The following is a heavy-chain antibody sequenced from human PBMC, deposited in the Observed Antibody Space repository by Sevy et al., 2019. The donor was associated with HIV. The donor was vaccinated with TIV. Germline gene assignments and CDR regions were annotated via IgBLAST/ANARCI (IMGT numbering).Heavy chain of an antibody. CDR2: IKQDGSVK. CDR3: AREIAAAGSY. J-gene: IGHJ4*02. D-gene: IGHD6-13*01. V-gene: IGHV3-7*01. CDR1: GFTFSNYW. Sequence: GGSLRLSCAASGFTFSNYWMNWVRQAPGKGLEWMANIKQDGSVKYYVDSVKGRFTISRDNAKNSLYLQMNSLRAEDTAVYYCAREIAAAGSYWGQGTLVTVSS.